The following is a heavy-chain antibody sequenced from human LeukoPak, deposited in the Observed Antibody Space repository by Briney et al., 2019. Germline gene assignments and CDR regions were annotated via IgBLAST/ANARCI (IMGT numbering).Heavy chain of an antibody. CDR1: GFTFSTYE. J-gene: IGHJ4*02. V-gene: IGHV3-48*03. Sequence: GGSLRLSCAASGFTFSTYEMNWVRQAPGKGLEWVSYISNSGSTIYYVDSVKGRFTISRDNAKNSLSLQMNSLRAEDTAVYYCARAYYDSSGYYDTIDYWGQGTLVTVSS. CDR3: ARAYYDSSGYYDTIDY. D-gene: IGHD3-22*01. CDR2: ISNSGSTI.